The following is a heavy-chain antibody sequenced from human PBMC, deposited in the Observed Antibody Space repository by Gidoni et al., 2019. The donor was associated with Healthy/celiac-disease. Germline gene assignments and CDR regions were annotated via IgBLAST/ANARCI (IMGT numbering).Heavy chain of an antibody. CDR2: IYNSGRT. D-gene: IGHD3-10*01. J-gene: IGHJ5*02. Sequence: QVLLQESGPGLVKPSETLSLTCTVSGGSISSSYWSWLRQPPGKGLEWIGYIYNSGRTNYNPSLKSRVTISVDTSKNQFSLKLSSVTAADTAVYYCARHVVIRGCGEYVNWFDPWGQGTLVTVSS. V-gene: IGHV4-59*08. CDR3: ARHVVIRGCGEYVNWFDP. CDR1: GGSISSSY.